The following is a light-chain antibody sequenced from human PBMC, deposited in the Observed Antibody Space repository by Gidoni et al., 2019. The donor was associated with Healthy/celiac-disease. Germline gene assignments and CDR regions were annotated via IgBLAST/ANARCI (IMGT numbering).Light chain of an antibody. CDR2: GKN. Sequence: SSELTQEPAVSVALGQTVRITCQGDSLRSYYASWYQQKPGQAPVLVIYGKNNRPSGIPDRFSGSSAGNTASLTITGAQAEDEADYYCNSRDSSGNRGVFGGGTKLTVL. CDR3: NSRDSSGNRGV. CDR1: SLRSYY. J-gene: IGLJ2*01. V-gene: IGLV3-19*01.